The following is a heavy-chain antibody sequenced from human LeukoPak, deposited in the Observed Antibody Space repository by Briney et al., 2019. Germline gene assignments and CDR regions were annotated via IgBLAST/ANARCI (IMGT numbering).Heavy chain of an antibody. CDR3: ASTLLWFGEPSTSMDV. V-gene: IGHV4-34*01. CDR1: GGSFSGYY. CDR2: INHSGST. J-gene: IGHJ6*03. D-gene: IGHD3-10*01. Sequence: SETLSLTCAVYGGSFSGYYWSWIRQPPGKGLEWIGEINHSGSTNYNPSLKSRVTISVDTSKNQFSLKLSSVTAADTAVYYCASTLLWFGEPSTSMDVWGKGTTVTISS.